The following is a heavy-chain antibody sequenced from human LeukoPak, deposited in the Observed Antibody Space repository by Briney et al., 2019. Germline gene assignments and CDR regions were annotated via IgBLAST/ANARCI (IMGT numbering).Heavy chain of an antibody. CDR3: AREATGLDY. D-gene: IGHD1-26*01. V-gene: IGHV3-74*01. Sequence: GGSLRPSCAASGFTFSSYWMHWVRQVPGKGLVWVSRINSDGSGTSYPDSVKGRFTISRDNAKNTLYLQMNSLRAEDMAVYYCAREATGLDYWGQGILVTVSP. CDR1: GFTFSSYW. CDR2: INSDGSGT. J-gene: IGHJ4*02.